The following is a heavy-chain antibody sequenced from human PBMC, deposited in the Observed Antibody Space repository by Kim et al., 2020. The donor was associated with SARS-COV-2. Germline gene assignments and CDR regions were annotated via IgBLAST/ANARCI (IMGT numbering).Heavy chain of an antibody. CDR3: AKELARTVGGFDY. V-gene: IGHV3-30*02. J-gene: IGHJ4*02. D-gene: IGHD2-8*02. Sequence: YADSVKGRLTISRDNSKNTLYLQMNSLRAEDTAVYYCAKELARTVGGFDYWGQGTLVTVSS.